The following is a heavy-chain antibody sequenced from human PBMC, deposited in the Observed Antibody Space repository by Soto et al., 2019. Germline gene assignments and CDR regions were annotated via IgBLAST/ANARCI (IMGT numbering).Heavy chain of an antibody. J-gene: IGHJ4*02. D-gene: IGHD3-3*01. V-gene: IGHV3-11*01. CDR3: ASEIGTAYDFWSGYQEQSGF. CDR2: INNSGSTI. CDR1: GFTFSDYY. Sequence: PGGSLRLSCAASGFTFSDYYMSWIRQAPGKGLEWVSYINNSGSTIYYADSVKGRFTISRDNAKNSLYLQMNSLRAEDTAVYYCASEIGTAYDFWSGYQEQSGFWGPGTLVTVSS.